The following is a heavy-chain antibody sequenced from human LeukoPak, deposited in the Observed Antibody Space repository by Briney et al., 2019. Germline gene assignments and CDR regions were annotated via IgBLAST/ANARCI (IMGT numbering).Heavy chain of an antibody. V-gene: IGHV3-33*01. J-gene: IGHJ4*02. CDR2: IWYDGSNK. D-gene: IGHD3-16*02. CDR3: AREGYDYVWGSYRQYYFDY. CDR1: GFTFSSYG. Sequence: PGRSLRLSCAAPGFTFSSYGMHWVRQAPGKGLEWVAVIWYDGSNKYYADSVKGRFTISRDNSKNTLYLQMNSLRAEDTAVYYCAREGYDYVWGSYRQYYFDYWGQGTLVTVSS.